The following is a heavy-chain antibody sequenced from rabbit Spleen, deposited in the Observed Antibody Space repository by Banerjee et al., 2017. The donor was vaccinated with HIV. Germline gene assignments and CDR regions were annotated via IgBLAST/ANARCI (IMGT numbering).Heavy chain of an antibody. CDR1: GFSFSISDY. D-gene: IGHD1-1*01. CDR2: IAGSSSGFT. V-gene: IGHV1S45*01. J-gene: IGHJ6*01. Sequence: QEQLVESGGDLVKPGASLTLTCTASGFSFSISDYMCWVRQAPGKGLEWISCIAGSSSGFTYSATWAKGRFTCSKTSSTTVTLQMTRLTAADTATYFCARDTSSSFSSYGMDLWGQGTLVTVS. CDR3: ARDTSSSFSSYGMDL.